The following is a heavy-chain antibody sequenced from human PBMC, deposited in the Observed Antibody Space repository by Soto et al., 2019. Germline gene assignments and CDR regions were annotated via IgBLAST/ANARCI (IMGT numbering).Heavy chain of an antibody. CDR2: ISGSDGST. CDR3: ASAAELYCSGGSCYSEEGYYFDY. V-gene: IGHV3-23*01. Sequence: EVQLLESGGGLVQPGGSLRLSCAASGFTFSSYAMSWVRQAPGKGLEWVSAISGSDGSTYYADSVKGRFTISRDNSKNTLYLQMNSLRAEDTAVYYCASAAELYCSGGSCYSEEGYYFDYWGQGTLVTVSS. J-gene: IGHJ4*02. CDR1: GFTFSSYA. D-gene: IGHD2-15*01.